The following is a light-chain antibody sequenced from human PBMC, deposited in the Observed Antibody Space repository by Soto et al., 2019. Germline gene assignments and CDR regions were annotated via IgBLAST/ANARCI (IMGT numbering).Light chain of an antibody. V-gene: IGKV1-39*01. CDR3: QQSYSTPLT. J-gene: IGKJ3*01. CDR1: QSVSSN. Sequence: DIQMTQSPSSLSASAGDRVTITCRAIQSVSSNLNWYQQKPGKAPKLLICAASSLKSTVQSRFSSSGSETDFTITISSLQHEDFATYSCQQSYSTPLTCGPGTKVAIK. CDR2: AAS.